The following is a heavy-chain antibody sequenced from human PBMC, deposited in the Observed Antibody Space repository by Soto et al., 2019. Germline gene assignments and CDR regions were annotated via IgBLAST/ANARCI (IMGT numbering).Heavy chain of an antibody. V-gene: IGHV4-61*01. CDR3: ARDFAYFDS. CDR2: VYHTGRT. CDR1: GGAFKSGSYS. Sequence: QVQLQESGPGLVTPSETLSLTCTVSGGAFKSGSYSWSWIRQPPGKGLEWIGYVYHTGRTSYNPSMTCRVSMSMDTSKNQFSLNLGSVTAADTAVYFCARDFAYFDSWGQGPLVTVSS. D-gene: IGHD3-3*01. J-gene: IGHJ4*02.